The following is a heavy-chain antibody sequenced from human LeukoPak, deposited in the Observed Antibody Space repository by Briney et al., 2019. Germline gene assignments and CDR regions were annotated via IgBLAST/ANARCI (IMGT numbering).Heavy chain of an antibody. CDR1: GFTFSRYW. Sequence: PGGSLRLSCAASGFTFSRYWMSWVRQAPGKGPEWVANIKQDGSEKYYVDSVRGRFTISRDNARTSLYLQMNSLRAEDTAVYYCARGVMTTVTDEDAFDIWGQGTMVTVSS. J-gene: IGHJ3*02. CDR2: IKQDGSEK. V-gene: IGHV3-7*01. CDR3: ARGVMTTVTDEDAFDI. D-gene: IGHD4-17*01.